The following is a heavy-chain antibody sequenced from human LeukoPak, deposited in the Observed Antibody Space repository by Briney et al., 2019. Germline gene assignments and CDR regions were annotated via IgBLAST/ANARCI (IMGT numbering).Heavy chain of an antibody. D-gene: IGHD5-18*01. CDR1: GYSISSGYY. Sequence: KTSETLSLTCAVSGYSISSGYYWGWIRQPPGKGLEWIGSIYHSGSTYYNPSLKSRVTISVDTSKNQFSLKLSSVTAADTAVYYCARERDTAMVHDYWGQGTLVTVSS. J-gene: IGHJ4*02. V-gene: IGHV4-38-2*02. CDR3: ARERDTAMVHDY. CDR2: IYHSGST.